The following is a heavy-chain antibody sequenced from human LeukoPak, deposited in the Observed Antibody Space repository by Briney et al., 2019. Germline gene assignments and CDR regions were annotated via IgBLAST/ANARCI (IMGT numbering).Heavy chain of an antibody. CDR2: INVYNGNT. CDR3: AGGGNYCYYYGMDV. D-gene: IGHD4-23*01. Sequence: ASVKVSCKASGYTFTTYGISWVRQAPAQGLEWMGWINVYNGNTNYAQKLQGRVTMTTDTSTSTTYMELRSLRSDDTAVYYCAGGGNYCYYYGMDVWGQGTTVTVSS. J-gene: IGHJ6*02. CDR1: GYTFTTYG. V-gene: IGHV1-18*01.